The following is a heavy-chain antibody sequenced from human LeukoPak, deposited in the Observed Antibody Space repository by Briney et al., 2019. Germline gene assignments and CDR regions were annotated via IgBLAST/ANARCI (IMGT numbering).Heavy chain of an antibody. CDR3: ARENYCSGGSCFNFDY. V-gene: IGHV3-30-3*01. D-gene: IGHD2-15*01. Sequence: GGSLRLSCAASGFTFSNYAFHWVRQAPGKGLEWVAVISSDGSNQCYADSVKGRFTISRDNSKNTLYLQMNSLRAEDTAVYYCARENYCSGGSCFNFDYWGQGTLVTVSS. CDR1: GFTFSNYA. J-gene: IGHJ4*02. CDR2: ISSDGSNQ.